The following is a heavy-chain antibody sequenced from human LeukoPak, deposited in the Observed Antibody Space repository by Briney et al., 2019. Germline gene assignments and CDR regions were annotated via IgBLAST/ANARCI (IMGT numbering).Heavy chain of an antibody. Sequence: PSETLSLTCTVSGGSISSSSYYWGWIRQPPGQGLEWIGSIYYSGSTYYNPSLKSRVTISVDTSKNQFSLKLSSVTAADTAVYYCASLAGEGGPYPALVDYWGQGTLVTVSS. J-gene: IGHJ4*02. CDR3: ASLAGEGGPYPALVDY. D-gene: IGHD6-19*01. V-gene: IGHV4-39*01. CDR1: GGSISSSSYY. CDR2: IYYSGST.